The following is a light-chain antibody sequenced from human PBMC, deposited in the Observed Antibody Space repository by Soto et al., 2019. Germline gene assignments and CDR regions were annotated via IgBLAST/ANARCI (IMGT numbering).Light chain of an antibody. CDR2: DTS. CDR1: QSVGRTD. J-gene: IGKJ1*01. Sequence: EIVLTQSPGTLSLSPGERASLSCRASQSVGRTDLAWYQQKAGQAPRLLIYDTSSRATGIPDRFSASGSGTDFTLIISRLEPEDFAMYCCHQYGRSPPWTFGQGTKLEIK. CDR3: HQYGRSPPWT. V-gene: IGKV3-20*01.